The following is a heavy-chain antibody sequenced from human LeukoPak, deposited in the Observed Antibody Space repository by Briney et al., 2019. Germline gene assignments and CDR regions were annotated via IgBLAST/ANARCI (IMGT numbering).Heavy chain of an antibody. V-gene: IGHV4-34*01. J-gene: IGHJ4*02. CDR1: GWSLRVYY. CDR2: IGGRTGIT. Sequence: SETLSLTCAISGWSLRVYYWSWIRQPPGKGLEWIGEIGGRTGITNYNPSLKSRASLSLDTSENHYSLTLQSVTAADTAVYYCARVPLRFLEPFDYWGQGTLVTVSS. CDR3: ARVPLRFLEPFDY. D-gene: IGHD3-3*01.